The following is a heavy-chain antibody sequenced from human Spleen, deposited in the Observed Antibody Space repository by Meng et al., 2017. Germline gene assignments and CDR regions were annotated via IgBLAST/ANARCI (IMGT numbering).Heavy chain of an antibody. CDR2: IKQDGSEK. J-gene: IGHJ4*02. V-gene: IGHV3-7*01. CDR1: GFTFSSYW. D-gene: IGHD1-26*01. Sequence: GGSLRLSCAASGFTFSSYWMSWVRQAPGKGLEWVANIKQDGSEKYYVDSVKGRFTISRDNAKNSLYLQMNSLRAEDTAVYYCAMSGSYDEVDYWGQGTLVTVSS. CDR3: AMSGSYDEVDY.